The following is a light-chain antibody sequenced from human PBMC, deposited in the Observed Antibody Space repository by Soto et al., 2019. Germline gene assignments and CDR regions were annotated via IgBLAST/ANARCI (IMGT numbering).Light chain of an antibody. J-gene: IGKJ2*01. CDR1: QTISPH. CDR2: AES. CDR3: QQSLTIPYT. Sequence: DSQMTQSPYSLSASVRDRVTITCRASQTISPHLNWYQQKPGKAPTLLIYAESTLQSGVPSRFSGSGSATDFTLTINSLQHEDFATYYCQQSLTIPYTFGQGTKLEI. V-gene: IGKV1-39*01.